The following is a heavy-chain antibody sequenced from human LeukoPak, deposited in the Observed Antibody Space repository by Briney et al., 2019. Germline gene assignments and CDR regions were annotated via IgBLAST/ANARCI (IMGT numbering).Heavy chain of an antibody. V-gene: IGHV5-51*01. CDR3: ARATYYYDSSGYEDAFDI. J-gene: IGHJ3*02. D-gene: IGHD3-22*01. CDR1: GYSFTSYW. Sequence: GESLKISCKGSGYSFTSYWIGWVRQMPGKGLEWMGIIYPGDSDTRYSPSFQGQVTISADKSISTAYLQWSSLKASGTAMYYCARATYYYDSSGYEDAFDIWGQGTMVTVSS. CDR2: IYPGDSDT.